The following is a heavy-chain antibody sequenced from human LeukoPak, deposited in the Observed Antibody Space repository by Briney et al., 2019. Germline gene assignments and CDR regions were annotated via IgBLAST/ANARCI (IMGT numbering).Heavy chain of an antibody. CDR3: ARRTSPNTFDY. V-gene: IGHV4-61*08. J-gene: IGHJ4*02. CDR2: IYYSGNI. CDR1: GGSISSGGYY. Sequence: SETLSLTCTVSGGSISSGGYYWSWIRQPPGKGLEWIGYIYYSGNINYNPSLKSRVTISVDTSKNQFSLKLSSVTAADTAVYYCARRTSPNTFDYWGQGTLVTVSS. D-gene: IGHD6-6*01.